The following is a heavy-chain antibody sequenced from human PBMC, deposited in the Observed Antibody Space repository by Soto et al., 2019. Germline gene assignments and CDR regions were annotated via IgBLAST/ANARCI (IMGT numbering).Heavy chain of an antibody. V-gene: IGHV1-69*13. D-gene: IGHD6-13*01. J-gene: IGHJ4*02. Sequence: GASVKVSCKASGGTFSSYAISWVRQAPGQGLEWMGGIIPIFGTANYAQKFQGRVTVTADESTSTAYMELSSLRSEDTAVYSCARSPSGKIAAAARWGQGTLVTVSS. CDR1: GGTFSSYA. CDR2: IIPIFGTA. CDR3: ARSPSGKIAAAAR.